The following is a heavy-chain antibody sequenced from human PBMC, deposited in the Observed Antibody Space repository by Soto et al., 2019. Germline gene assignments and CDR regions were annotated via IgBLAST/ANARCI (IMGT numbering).Heavy chain of an antibody. D-gene: IGHD4-17*01. V-gene: IGHV4-30-4*01. CDR3: ARARGGDSGDYASLFDR. Sequence: SETLSLTCTVFGGSVSIGDYLWSWIRQRPGKGLEWIRYIHDSGNTYYNPSLKSRATISLDTSKNQFSLKVTSMTAADTAVYFCARARGGDSGDYASLFDRWGQGNLVTVSS. J-gene: IGHJ5*02. CDR1: GGSVSIGDYL. CDR2: IHDSGNT.